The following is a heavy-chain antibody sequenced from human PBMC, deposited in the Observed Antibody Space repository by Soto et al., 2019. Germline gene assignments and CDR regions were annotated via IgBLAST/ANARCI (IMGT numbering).Heavy chain of an antibody. CDR2: INPNSGAA. Sequence: GASVKVCCKASRGTFSSYAISWVRQAPGQGLEWMGWINPNSGAANYAQSFQGRVTITRDTSTSTAYMELSRLRSDDTAVYYCARDSIAVAGSTPFDYWGQGTLVTVSS. J-gene: IGHJ4*02. V-gene: IGHV1-2*02. D-gene: IGHD6-19*01. CDR1: RGTFSSYA. CDR3: ARDSIAVAGSTPFDY.